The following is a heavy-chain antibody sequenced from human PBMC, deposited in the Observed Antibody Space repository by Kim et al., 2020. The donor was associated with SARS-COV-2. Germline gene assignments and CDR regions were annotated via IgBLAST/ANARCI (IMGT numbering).Heavy chain of an antibody. J-gene: IGHJ2*01. Sequence: SVKGRFTISRDNSKNTLYLQMNSLRAEDTAVYYCAKGRYYGSGSYSNFDLWGRGTLVTVSS. CDR3: AKGRYYGSGSYSNFDL. V-gene: IGHV3-30*02. D-gene: IGHD3-10*01.